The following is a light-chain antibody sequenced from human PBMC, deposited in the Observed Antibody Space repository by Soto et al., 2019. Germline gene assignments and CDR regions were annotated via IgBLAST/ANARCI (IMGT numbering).Light chain of an antibody. CDR1: LSLVYSDGNTY. J-gene: IGKJ4*01. Sequence: DVMLIQSPLSLPVTLGQPASISCRSNLSLVYSDGNTYLNWVHQRPGQSPRRLIYKVSNRDSGVPDRFSGSGAGTDFALKISRVEAEDVGLYYCMQSTHWPLTFGGGTKVEIE. CDR2: KVS. V-gene: IGKV2-30*01. CDR3: MQSTHWPLT.